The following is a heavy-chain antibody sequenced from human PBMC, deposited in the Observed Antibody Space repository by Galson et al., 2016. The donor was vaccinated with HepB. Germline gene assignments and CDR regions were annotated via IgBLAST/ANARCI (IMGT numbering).Heavy chain of an antibody. Sequence: SETLSLTCTVSGGSIVSSSYYWGWIRQPPGKGLDWIGNMFYSGSTYYNPSLKSRVTISVDTSRNQFSLQLPSVTAADTAVYYCARQSVGAFDYWGQGTLVTVSS. CDR3: ARQSVGAFDY. J-gene: IGHJ4*02. D-gene: IGHD1-26*01. V-gene: IGHV4-39*01. CDR1: GGSIVSSSYY. CDR2: MFYSGST.